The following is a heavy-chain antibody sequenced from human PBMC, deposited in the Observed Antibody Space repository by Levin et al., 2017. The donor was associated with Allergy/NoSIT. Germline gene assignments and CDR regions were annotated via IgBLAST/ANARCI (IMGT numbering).Heavy chain of an antibody. D-gene: IGHD6-19*01. J-gene: IGHJ2*01. CDR2: INPTGGST. V-gene: IGHV1-46*03. CDR1: GYTFTNYF. Sequence: ASVKVSCRASGYTFTNYFIHWVRQAPGQGLEWMGMINPTGGSTGYAQMFRGRVTMTRDTSTSTVYMELSSLRSEDTAVYYCARMNMAVAGLYFDLWGRGTLVTVSS. CDR3: ARMNMAVAGLYFDL.